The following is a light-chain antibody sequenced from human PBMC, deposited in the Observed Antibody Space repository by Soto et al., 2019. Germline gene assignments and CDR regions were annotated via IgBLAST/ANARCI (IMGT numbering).Light chain of an antibody. J-gene: IGLJ1*01. Sequence: QSALTKPASVSGSPGQSITISCTGNSSDIGAYNYVSWFQQYPGKAPKLIISEVSNRPSGVSNRFSGSKSGTAASLTISGLQTEDEADYFCFSYTTDWTHVFGTGTNVTVL. CDR2: EVS. V-gene: IGLV2-14*01. CDR1: SSDIGAYNY. CDR3: FSYTTDWTHV.